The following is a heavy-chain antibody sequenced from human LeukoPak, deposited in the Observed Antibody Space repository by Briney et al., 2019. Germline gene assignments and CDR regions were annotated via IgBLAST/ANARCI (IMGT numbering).Heavy chain of an antibody. CDR1: GFTFSSSA. CDR3: ARDVETH. V-gene: IGHV3-30*04. J-gene: IGHJ4*02. Sequence: PGRSLRLSCAASGFTFSSSAMHWVRQAPGKGLEWVAVLSYDRRNEYYADSVKDRFTISRDNSKNTVYLHMNSLRVEDTAIYYCARDVETHWGQGTPVTVSS. CDR2: LSYDRRNE.